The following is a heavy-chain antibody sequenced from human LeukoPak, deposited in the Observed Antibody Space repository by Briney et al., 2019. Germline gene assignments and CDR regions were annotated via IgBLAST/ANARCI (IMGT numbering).Heavy chain of an antibody. CDR3: VREFWGTMVRGAAMDV. V-gene: IGHV1-69*02. D-gene: IGHD3-10*01. CDR2: IIPAFGIP. J-gene: IGHJ6*02. Sequence: ASVKVSCKASGGTLNSYTINWVRQAPGEGLEWMGTIIPAFGIPNYAQRFKDRVTITADKSTSTAYMELSSLRSEDTAVYYCVREFWGTMVRGAAMDVWGQGTTVTVSS. CDR1: GGTLNSYT.